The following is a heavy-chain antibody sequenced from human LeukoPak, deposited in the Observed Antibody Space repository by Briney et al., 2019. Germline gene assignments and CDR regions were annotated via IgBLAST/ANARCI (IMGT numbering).Heavy chain of an antibody. Sequence: ASVKVSCKASGYTFTGYYMHWVRQAPGQGLEWMGWINPNSGGTNYAQKFQGRVTMTRDTSTTTAYMELRWLTSDDTAVYYCARDDPGYSSRYGLWGQGTLVTVSS. V-gene: IGHV1-2*02. D-gene: IGHD6-13*01. CDR2: INPNSGGT. CDR1: GYTFTGYY. J-gene: IGHJ4*02. CDR3: ARDDPGYSSRYGL.